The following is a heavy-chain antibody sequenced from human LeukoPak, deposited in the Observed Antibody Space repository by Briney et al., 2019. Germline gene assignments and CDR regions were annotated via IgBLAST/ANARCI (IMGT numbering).Heavy chain of an antibody. CDR3: ARLSVTNNFDY. V-gene: IGHV3-7*01. Sequence: PGGSLRLSCAASGFTFSSFWMSWVRQAPGKGLEWVANIKQDGSEKYYVDSVKGRFTISRDNAKNSLYLQMNGLRAEDTAVYCCARLSVTNNFDYWGQGTLVTVSS. CDR1: GFTFSSFW. CDR2: IKQDGSEK. J-gene: IGHJ4*02. D-gene: IGHD4-11*01.